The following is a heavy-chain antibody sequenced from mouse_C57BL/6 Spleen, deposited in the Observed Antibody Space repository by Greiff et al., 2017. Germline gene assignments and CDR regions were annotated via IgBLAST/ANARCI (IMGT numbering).Heavy chain of an antibody. J-gene: IGHJ2*01. CDR3: ARQDYGLYYFDY. V-gene: IGHV5-9*01. Sequence: DVHLVESGGGLVKPGGSLKLSCAASGFTFSSYTMSWVRQTPEKRLEWVATISGGGGNTYYPDSVKGRFTISRDNAKNTLYLQMSSLRSEDTALYYCARQDYGLYYFDYWGQGTTLTVSS. CDR1: GFTFSSYT. D-gene: IGHD1-1*01. CDR2: ISGGGGNT.